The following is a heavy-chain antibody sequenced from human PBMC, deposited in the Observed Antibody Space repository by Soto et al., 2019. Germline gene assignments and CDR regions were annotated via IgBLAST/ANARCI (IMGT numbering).Heavy chain of an antibody. V-gene: IGHV5-51*01. CDR2: IYPGDSDT. Sequence: GESLKISCKGSGYSFTSYWIGWVRQMPGKGLEWMGIIYPGDSDTRYSPSFQGQVTISADKSISTAYLQWSSLKASDTAMYYCARQYSSGWYEGDYYYGMDVWGQGTTVTVSS. CDR3: ARQYSSGWYEGDYYYGMDV. D-gene: IGHD6-19*01. J-gene: IGHJ6*02. CDR1: GYSFTSYW.